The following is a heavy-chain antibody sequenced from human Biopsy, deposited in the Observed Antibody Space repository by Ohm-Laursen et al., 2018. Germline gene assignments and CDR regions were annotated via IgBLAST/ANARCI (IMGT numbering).Heavy chain of an antibody. CDR3: ARDTPETYDYDNDDNSPFPRRYIDY. CDR1: GFHFSDYY. CDR2: IASSGGIT. D-gene: IGHD3-22*01. Sequence: SLRLSCAASGFHFSDYYMSWIRQAPGKGLEWISYIASSGGITYYVDSVKGRFTISRDNAEKSLYLQMNSLRAEDTAVYYCARDTPETYDYDNDDNSPFPRRYIDYWGQGTLVTVSS. J-gene: IGHJ4*02. V-gene: IGHV3-11*01.